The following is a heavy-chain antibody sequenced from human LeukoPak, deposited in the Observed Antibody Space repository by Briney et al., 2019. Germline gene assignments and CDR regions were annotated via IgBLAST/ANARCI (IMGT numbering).Heavy chain of an antibody. V-gene: IGHV4-4*07. Sequence: SETLSLTCTVSGGSISSYYWSWIRQPAGKGLEWIGRIYTSGSTNYNASLKSRVSMSVDTSKNQFSLKLSSVTAADTAVFYCVGENTGSYREFDYWGHGTLVTVSS. J-gene: IGHJ4*01. CDR2: IYTSGST. D-gene: IGHD1-26*01. CDR3: VGENTGSYREFDY. CDR1: GGSISSYY.